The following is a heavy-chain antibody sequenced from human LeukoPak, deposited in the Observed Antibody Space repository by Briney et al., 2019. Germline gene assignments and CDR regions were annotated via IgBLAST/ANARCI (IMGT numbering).Heavy chain of an antibody. J-gene: IGHJ4*02. CDR1: GFSFSDHN. CDR3: ARDYLGFGESGFDY. V-gene: IGHV3-21*01. Sequence: GGSLRLSCAVSGFSFSDHNMNWVRQAPGKGLEWFASISSRSNDIYYADSRNCRVTVSRDTARNSLFLQMPSLRAEDTAVYYCARDYLGFGESGFDYWGQGTQVIVSS. D-gene: IGHD3-10*01. CDR2: ISSRSNDI.